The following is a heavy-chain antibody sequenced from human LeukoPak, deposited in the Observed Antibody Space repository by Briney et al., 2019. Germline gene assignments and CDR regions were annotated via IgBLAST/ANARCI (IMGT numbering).Heavy chain of an antibody. CDR1: GFKFDDYG. CDR3: ARGRAWELLGVDY. V-gene: IGHV3-20*04. Sequence: GGSLRLSCAASGFKFDDYGMSWVRPAPGKGLEWVCDINWNGAWTGYADSVKGRLTISRDNAKNSLYLQMNSLRAEDTAVYYCARGRAWELLGVDYLGQGTLVTVSS. D-gene: IGHD3-10*01. CDR2: INWNGAWT. J-gene: IGHJ4*02.